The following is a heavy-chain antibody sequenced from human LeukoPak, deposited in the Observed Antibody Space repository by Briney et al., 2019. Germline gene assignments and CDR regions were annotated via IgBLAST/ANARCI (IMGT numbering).Heavy chain of an antibody. D-gene: IGHD6-19*01. J-gene: IGHJ3*01. Sequence: GGSLRLSCAASGFTFSSYAMYWVRQAPGKGLEWVAFKRYDGSDKNHADSVKGRFTISRDNSKNTLFLQMNSLRTEDTAIYYCAKTGSKRAVSGCDAFDRWGQGTMVTVSS. CDR3: AKTGSKRAVSGCDAFDR. CDR1: GFTFSSYA. V-gene: IGHV3-30*02. CDR2: KRYDGSDK.